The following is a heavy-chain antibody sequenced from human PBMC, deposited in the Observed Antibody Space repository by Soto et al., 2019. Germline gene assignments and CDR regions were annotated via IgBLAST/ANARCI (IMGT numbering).Heavy chain of an antibody. D-gene: IGHD6-6*01. J-gene: IGHJ6*02. CDR1: GYTFTNYF. CDR3: ARDDLGYSSSSEYYYGMDV. V-gene: IGHV1-69*13. Sequence: SVKVSCKASGYTFTNYFMHWVRQARGQGLEWMGGIIPIFGTANYAQKFQGRVTITADESTSTAYMELSSLRSEDTAVYYCARDDLGYSSSSEYYYGMDVWGQGAPVTVSS. CDR2: IIPIFGTA.